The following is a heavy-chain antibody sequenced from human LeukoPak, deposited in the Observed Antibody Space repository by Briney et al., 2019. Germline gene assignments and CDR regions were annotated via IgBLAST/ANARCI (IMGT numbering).Heavy chain of an antibody. CDR3: ARDPQSKYVWGSYRQVYFDY. D-gene: IGHD3-16*02. CDR1: GFTFSSYE. CDR2: ISSSGSTI. Sequence: PGGSLRLSCAASGFTFSSYELNWVRQAPGKGLEWVSYISSSGSTIYYADSVKGRFTISRDNAKNSLYLQMNSLRAEDTAVYYCARDPQSKYVWGSYRQVYFDYWGQGTLVTVSS. J-gene: IGHJ4*02. V-gene: IGHV3-48*03.